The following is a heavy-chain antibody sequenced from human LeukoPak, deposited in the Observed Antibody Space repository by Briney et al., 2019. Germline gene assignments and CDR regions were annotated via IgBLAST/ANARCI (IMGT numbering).Heavy chain of an antibody. CDR1: GFTFSIFA. CDR2: LSASGDNT. V-gene: IGHV3-23*01. J-gene: IGHJ4*02. D-gene: IGHD1-7*01. Sequence: GGSLRLSCAASGFTFSIFAMSWVRQAPGKGLEWVSALSASGDNTYYAGSVRGRFIISRDNSRNTLYLQLKSLRAEDTAVYYCAKDLTWNFGYNFDYWGQGTLVTVSS. CDR3: AKDLTWNFGYNFDY.